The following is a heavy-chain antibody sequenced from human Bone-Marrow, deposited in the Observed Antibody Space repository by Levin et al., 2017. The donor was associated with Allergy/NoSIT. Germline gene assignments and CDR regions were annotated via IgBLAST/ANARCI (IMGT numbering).Heavy chain of an antibody. CDR1: GHAIDSKYF. D-gene: IGHD3-9*01. CDR2: FFHGGTT. Sequence: SETLSLTCDVSGHAIDSKYFWAWVRQSPEEGLEWIATFFHGGTTYYSPSFQSRVSMSLDTSKKQFSLKVTSVSAADTAVYYCARGLMLTYGMDVWGQGTAVTVSS. V-gene: IGHV4-38-2*01. CDR3: ARGLMLTYGMDV. J-gene: IGHJ6*02.